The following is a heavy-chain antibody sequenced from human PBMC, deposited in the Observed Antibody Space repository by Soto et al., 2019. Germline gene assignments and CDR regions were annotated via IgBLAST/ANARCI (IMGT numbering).Heavy chain of an antibody. CDR1: GGTFSSYA. CDR2: IIPIFGTA. CDR3: ARLAQAGLCSSTSCSSYAMDA. Sequence: SVKVSCKASGGTFSSYAISWVRQAPGQGLEWMGGIIPIFGTANYAQKFQGRVTITADESTSTAYMELSSLRSEDTAVYYCARLAQAGLCSSTSCSSYAMDAWGDGTTVTGSS. V-gene: IGHV1-69*13. D-gene: IGHD2-2*01. J-gene: IGHJ6*04.